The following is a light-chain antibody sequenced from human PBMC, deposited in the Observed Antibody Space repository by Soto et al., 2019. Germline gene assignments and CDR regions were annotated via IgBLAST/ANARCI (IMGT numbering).Light chain of an antibody. CDR1: SSDIGSYNL. J-gene: IGLJ2*01. CDR2: EDT. V-gene: IGLV2-23*01. Sequence: QSALTQPASVSGSPGQSITISCSGTSSDIGSYNLVSWYQQHPGKAPKLMIFEDTKRPSGVSNRFSGSKSGNTASLTISGLQAEDEANYHCCSYADSKMVFGGGTKLTVL. CDR3: CSYADSKMV.